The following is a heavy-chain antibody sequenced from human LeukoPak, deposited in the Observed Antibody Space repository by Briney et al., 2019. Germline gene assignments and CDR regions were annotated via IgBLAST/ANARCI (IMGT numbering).Heavy chain of an antibody. Sequence: GGSLRLSCAASGFTFSSYGMHWVRQAPGKGLEWVAVIWYDGSNKYYADSVKGRFTISRDNSKNTLYLQMNSLRAENTAVYYCARDTYYYDSSGYYFDYWGQGTLVTVSS. CDR2: IWYDGSNK. D-gene: IGHD3-22*01. V-gene: IGHV3-33*01. CDR3: ARDTYYYDSSGYYFDY. CDR1: GFTFSSYG. J-gene: IGHJ4*02.